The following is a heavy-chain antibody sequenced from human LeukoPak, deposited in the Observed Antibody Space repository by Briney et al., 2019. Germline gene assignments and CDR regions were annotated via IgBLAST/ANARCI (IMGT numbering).Heavy chain of an antibody. J-gene: IGHJ4*02. V-gene: IGHV1-2*02. D-gene: IGHD3-9*01. Sequence: ASVKVSCKASGYTFTASYIHWVRLAPGQGLEWVGWMSPNSGDIHYAQKFQGRVTMTRDTSISTAYMDLSRLGSDDTAVYYCARGGYDILTGSYRVRYYFDYWGQGTLVTVSS. CDR1: GYTFTASY. CDR3: ARGGYDILTGSYRVRYYFDY. CDR2: MSPNSGDI.